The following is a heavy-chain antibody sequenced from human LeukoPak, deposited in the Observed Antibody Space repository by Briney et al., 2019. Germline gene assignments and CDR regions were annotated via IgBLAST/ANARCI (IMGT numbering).Heavy chain of an antibody. D-gene: IGHD2-2*01. CDR2: INPNSGGT. CDR3: ARDICSSTSCYLFDY. V-gene: IGHV1-2*02. J-gene: IGHJ4*02. Sequence: ASVKVSCKASGYTFTGYHMHWVRQAPGQGLEWMGWINPNSGGTNYAQKFQGRVTMTRDTSISTAYMELSRLRSDDTAVYYCARDICSSTSCYLFDYWGQGTLVTVSS. CDR1: GYTFTGYH.